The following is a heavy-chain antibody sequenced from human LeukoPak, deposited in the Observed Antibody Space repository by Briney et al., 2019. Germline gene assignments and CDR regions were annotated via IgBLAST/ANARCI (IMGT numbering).Heavy chain of an antibody. CDR2: ISSSGSTI. CDR3: ASSRGWYHFNY. J-gene: IGHJ4*02. D-gene: IGHD6-19*01. V-gene: IGHV3-48*03. Sequence: PGGSLRLSCAASGFTFSRYEMNWVRQAPRKGLEWVSYISSSGSTIYCADSVKGRFTISRDNDKDSLYLQMNSLRAEDTALYYCASSRGWYHFNYWGQGTLVTVSS. CDR1: GFTFSRYE.